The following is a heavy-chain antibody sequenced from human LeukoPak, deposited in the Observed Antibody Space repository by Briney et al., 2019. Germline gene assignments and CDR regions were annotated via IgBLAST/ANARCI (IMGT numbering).Heavy chain of an antibody. V-gene: IGHV3-9*03. D-gene: IGHD2-2*01. Sequence: PGGSLRLSCAASGFTFDDYAMHWVRQAPGKGLEWVSGISWNSGSIGYADSVKGRFTISRDNAKNSLYLQMNSLRAEDMALYYCAKDWGGCSSTSCLDAFDIWGQGTMVTVSS. CDR1: GFTFDDYA. J-gene: IGHJ3*02. CDR2: ISWNSGSI. CDR3: AKDWGGCSSTSCLDAFDI.